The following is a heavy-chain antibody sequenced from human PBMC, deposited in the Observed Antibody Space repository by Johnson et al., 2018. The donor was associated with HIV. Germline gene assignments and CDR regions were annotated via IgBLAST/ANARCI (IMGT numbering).Heavy chain of an antibody. CDR2: ISYDGSNK. Sequence: QVQLLESGGGLVQPGGSLILSCAASGFIFDDYAMHWVRQAPGKGLEWVAVISYDGSNKYYADSVKGRFTISRDNSKNTLYLQMNSLRAEDTAVYYCARDGLEVDAFDIWGQGTMVTVSS. D-gene: IGHD3-3*01. CDR1: GFIFDDYA. J-gene: IGHJ3*02. CDR3: ARDGLEVDAFDI. V-gene: IGHV3-30-3*01.